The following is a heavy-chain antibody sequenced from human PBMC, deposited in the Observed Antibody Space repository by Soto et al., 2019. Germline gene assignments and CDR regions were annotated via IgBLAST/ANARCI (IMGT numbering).Heavy chain of an antibody. D-gene: IGHD2-2*01. CDR3: ARDCPTPSTPDIVLVPPCQHDRTTHNPFDP. Sequence: GASVKVSCKASGGTFSSYAISWVRQAPGQGLEWMGGIIPIFGTANYAQKFQGRVTITADESTSTAYMELSSLRSEDTAVYYCARDCPTPSTPDIVLVPPCQHDRTTHNPFDPWGQGTLVTVSS. CDR2: IIPIFGTA. CDR1: GGTFSSYA. J-gene: IGHJ5*02. V-gene: IGHV1-69*13.